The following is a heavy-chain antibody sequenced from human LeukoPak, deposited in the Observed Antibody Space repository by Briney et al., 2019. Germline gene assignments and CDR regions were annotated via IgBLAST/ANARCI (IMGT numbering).Heavy chain of an antibody. J-gene: IGHJ3*02. V-gene: IGHV4-59*12. CDR3: ARENYDILTGSYAFDI. Sequence: SETLSLTCTVSGGSISSYYWSWIRQPPGKGLEWIGYIYYSGSTNYNPSLKSRVTISVDTSKNQFSLKLSSVTAADTAVYYCARENYDILTGSYAFDIWGQGTMVTVSS. CDR1: GGSISSYY. CDR2: IYYSGST. D-gene: IGHD3-9*01.